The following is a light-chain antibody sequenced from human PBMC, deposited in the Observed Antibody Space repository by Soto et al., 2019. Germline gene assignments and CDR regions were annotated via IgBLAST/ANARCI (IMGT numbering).Light chain of an antibody. J-gene: IGLJ1*01. CDR1: RVGTES. V-gene: IGLV3-21*02. CDR2: DDS. CDR3: QLWDTISDRYV. Sequence: YELTQPPSVSVAPGQTARITCGGGRVGTESVHWYQQKPGQAPVLVVYDDSNRPSGIPERFSGSNSANTATLTITRVAAGDEADYYCQLWDTISDRYVFGNGTKVTV.